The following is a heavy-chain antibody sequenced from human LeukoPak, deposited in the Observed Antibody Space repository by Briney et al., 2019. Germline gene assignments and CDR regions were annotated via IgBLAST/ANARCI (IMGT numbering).Heavy chain of an antibody. Sequence: GGSLRLSCAASGFTVSSNYMSWVRQAPGKGLEWVSVIYSSGGAYYADSVKGRFTISRDNAKNSLYLQMNSLRAEDTAVYYCARDRGEYYDSSGPIAWGQGTLVTVSS. D-gene: IGHD3-22*01. V-gene: IGHV3-66*01. CDR3: ARDRGEYYDSSGPIA. CDR1: GFTVSSNY. J-gene: IGHJ5*02. CDR2: IYSSGGA.